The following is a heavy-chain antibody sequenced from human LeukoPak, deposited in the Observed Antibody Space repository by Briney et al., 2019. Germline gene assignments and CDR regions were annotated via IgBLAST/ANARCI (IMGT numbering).Heavy chain of an antibody. D-gene: IGHD2-2*01. J-gene: IGHJ4*02. V-gene: IGHV4-34*01. CDR3: ARSGVVVVPAAIFDY. CDR1: GGSFSGYY. CDR2: INHSGST. Sequence: SETLSLTCAVYGGSFSGYYWSWIRQPPGKGLEWIGEINHSGSTNYNPSLKSRVTISVDTSKNQFSLKLSSVTAADTAVYYCARSGVVVVPAAIFDYWGQGTLATVSS.